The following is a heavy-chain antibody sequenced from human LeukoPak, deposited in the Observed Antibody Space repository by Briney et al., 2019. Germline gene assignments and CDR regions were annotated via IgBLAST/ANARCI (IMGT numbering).Heavy chain of an antibody. V-gene: IGHV1-18*04. D-gene: IGHD2-2*02. CDR3: ARDHCSSTSCYSDY. CDR1: GYTFTSYG. CDR2: ISAYNGNT. Sequence: GASVTVSCKASGYTFTSYGISWVRQAPGQGLEWMGWISAYNGNTNYAQKLQGRVTMTTDTSTSTAYMELRSLRSDDTAVYYCARDHCSSTSCYSDYWGQGTLVTVSS. J-gene: IGHJ4*02.